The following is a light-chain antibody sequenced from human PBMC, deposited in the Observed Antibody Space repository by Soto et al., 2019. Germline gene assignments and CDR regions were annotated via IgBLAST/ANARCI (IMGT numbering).Light chain of an antibody. Sequence: QSALTQPASVSGSPGQSITISCTGTSSDVGAYKYVSWYQQHADKAPKLVIYDVSSRSSGISNRFSGYKSGNTASLTITGLQAEDEADYYCSSYAGTSIPYVVFGGGTKLTVL. CDR3: SSYAGTSIPYVV. CDR1: SSDVGAYKY. V-gene: IGLV2-14*03. CDR2: DVS. J-gene: IGLJ2*01.